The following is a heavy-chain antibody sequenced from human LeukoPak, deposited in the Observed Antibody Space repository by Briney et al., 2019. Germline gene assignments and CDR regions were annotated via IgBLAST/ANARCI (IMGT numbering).Heavy chain of an antibody. Sequence: PSETLSLTCTVPGGSISSSIYYWGWIRQPPGKGLEWIGSIYYSGSTYYNPSLKSRVTISVDTSKNQFSLKLSSVTAADTAVYYCARVYGSGTYFFDYWGQGTLVTVSS. CDR2: IYYSGST. D-gene: IGHD3-10*01. CDR3: ARVYGSGTYFFDY. V-gene: IGHV4-39*01. CDR1: GGSISSSIYY. J-gene: IGHJ4*02.